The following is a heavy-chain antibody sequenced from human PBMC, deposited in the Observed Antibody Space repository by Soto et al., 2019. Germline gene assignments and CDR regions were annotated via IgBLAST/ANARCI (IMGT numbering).Heavy chain of an antibody. Sequence: SETLSPTCTLSGGSMSSGCSYWSWIRHQRGKCMEWIEYNYCSRSNYYKSSLKSRVTISVDTTKTQFALKRSSVTAADTDMYYCARGHIVVVTASPNCFDPWGQGTMVTVSS. CDR1: GGSMSSGCSY. D-gene: IGHD2-21*02. CDR2: NYCSRSN. J-gene: IGHJ5*02. CDR3: ARGHIVVVTASPNCFDP. V-gene: IGHV4-31*03.